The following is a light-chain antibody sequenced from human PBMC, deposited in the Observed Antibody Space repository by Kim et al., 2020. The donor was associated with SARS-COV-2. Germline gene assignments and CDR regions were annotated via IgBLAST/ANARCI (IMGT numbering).Light chain of an antibody. J-gene: IGKJ2*01. CDR1: QSVASNH. V-gene: IGKV3-20*01. CDR2: ATT. CDR3: QQYNRSPYT. Sequence: SGGEDATPSSRASQSVASNHVACFQHTPRQPTSLLNYATTSRATSLPDRFSASESRADFTLTIRRLEPEDFAVYCYQQYNRSPYTFGQGTKLEI.